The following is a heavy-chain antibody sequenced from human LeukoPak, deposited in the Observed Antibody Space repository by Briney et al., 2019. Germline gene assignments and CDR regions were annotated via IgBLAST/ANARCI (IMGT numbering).Heavy chain of an antibody. CDR1: GYTFTSYY. J-gene: IGHJ6*02. Sequence: ASVKVSCKASGYTFTSYYMHWVRQAPGQGLEWMGIINPSGGSTSYAQKFQGRVTMPRDTSTSTVYMELSSLRSEDTAVYYCARDRGSSWYYYYGMDVWGQGTTVTVSS. V-gene: IGHV1-46*01. D-gene: IGHD6-13*01. CDR3: ARDRGSSWYYYYGMDV. CDR2: INPSGGST.